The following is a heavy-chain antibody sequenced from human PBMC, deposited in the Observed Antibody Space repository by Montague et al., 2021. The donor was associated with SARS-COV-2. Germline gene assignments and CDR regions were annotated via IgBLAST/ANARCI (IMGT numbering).Heavy chain of an antibody. Sequence: SETLSLTCDVSGGSISSSSCYWGWIRQPPGKGLEWIGSIYYSGSTYYNPSLKSRVTMSVDSSKNQFSLKLRSVTAADTAVYYCARLVWAMSLWRYGDCVDYWGQGTLVTVSS. V-gene: IGHV4-39*01. CDR1: GGSISSSSCY. CDR3: ARLVWAMSLWRYGDCVDY. CDR2: IYYSGST. J-gene: IGHJ4*02. D-gene: IGHD4-17*01.